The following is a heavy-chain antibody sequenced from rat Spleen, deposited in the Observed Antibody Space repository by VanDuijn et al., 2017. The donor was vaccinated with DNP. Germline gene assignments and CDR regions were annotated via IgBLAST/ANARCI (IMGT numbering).Heavy chain of an antibody. CDR1: GFSLTNYA. CDR2: VSSGGNT. CDR3: TRVYYSAEDWFAY. Sequence: QVQLKESGPGLVQPSQTLSLTCTVSGFSLTNYAVCWVRQPPGKGLEWIAAVSSGGNTYYNSGLKSRLSISRDTSKNQVFLKMNSLQTEDTAIYFCTRVYYSAEDWFAYWGQGTLVTVSS. V-gene: IGHV2S12*01. D-gene: IGHD1-1*01. J-gene: IGHJ3*01.